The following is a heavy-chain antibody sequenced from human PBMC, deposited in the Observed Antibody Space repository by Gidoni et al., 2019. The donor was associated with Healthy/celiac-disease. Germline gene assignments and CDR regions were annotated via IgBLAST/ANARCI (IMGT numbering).Heavy chain of an antibody. Sequence: QITLKESGPTLVKPTQTLTLTCTFSGFSLSTSGVGVGWIRQPPGKALEWLALIYWDDDKRYSPSLKSRLTITKDTSKNQVVLTMTNMDPVDTATYYCAHRRQQLVDERSSYWYFDLWGRGTLVTVSS. D-gene: IGHD6-13*01. CDR2: IYWDDDK. J-gene: IGHJ2*01. CDR1: GFSLSTSGVG. CDR3: AHRRQQLVDERSSYWYFDL. V-gene: IGHV2-5*02.